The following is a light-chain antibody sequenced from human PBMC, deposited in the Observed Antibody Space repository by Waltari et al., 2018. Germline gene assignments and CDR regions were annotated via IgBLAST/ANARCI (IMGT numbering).Light chain of an antibody. CDR1: NIESKR. CDR2: YGT. Sequence: YVLTQPPSVSVAPGKTATLTCGGDNIESKRVKWYQQKAGQAPVLVLFYGTDRPSGIPDRFSGSNSGNTATLTISWVEAGDEADYHCQVWDDTTNSGVFGGGTRLTVL. V-gene: IGLV3-21*01. J-gene: IGLJ3*02. CDR3: QVWDDTTNSGV.